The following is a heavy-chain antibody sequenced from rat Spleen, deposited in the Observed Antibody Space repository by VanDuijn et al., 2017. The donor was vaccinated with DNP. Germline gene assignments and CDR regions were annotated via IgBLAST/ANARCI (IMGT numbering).Heavy chain of an antibody. J-gene: IGHJ3*01. V-gene: IGHV5-25*01. CDR3: ARHSFAY. CDR1: GFTFSDYD. Sequence: EVQLVESGGGLVQPGRSMKLSCAASGFTFSDYDMAWVRQAPTKGLEWVASISYDGGSTYYRDSVKGRFTVSRDNAKSTLYLQMDSLRSEDTATYYCARHSFAYWGQGTLVTVSS. CDR2: ISYDGGST.